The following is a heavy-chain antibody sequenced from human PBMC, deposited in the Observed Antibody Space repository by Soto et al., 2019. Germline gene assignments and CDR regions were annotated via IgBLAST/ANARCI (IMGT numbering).Heavy chain of an antibody. CDR1: GFPFSSYG. CDR2: ISYDGSNK. J-gene: IGHJ3*02. Sequence: QVQLVESGGGVVQPGRSLRLSCAASGFPFSSYGMHWVRQAPGKGLEWVAVISYDGSNKYYADSVKGRLTISRDNSKNTLYLQMNSLRGEDPAVYYCAKDNGSGCDWLRVGDASDIWGQGTMVTVSS. D-gene: IGHD5-12*01. CDR3: AKDNGSGCDWLRVGDASDI. V-gene: IGHV3-30*18.